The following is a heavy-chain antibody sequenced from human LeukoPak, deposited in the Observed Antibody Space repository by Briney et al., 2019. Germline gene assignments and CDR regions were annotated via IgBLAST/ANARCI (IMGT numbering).Heavy chain of an antibody. Sequence: PGGSLRLSCAASGFTFSNNAMSWVRQAPGKGLEWVSATSTSGGSAYYADSVRGRFTISRDNSKNTLYLQMDSLRADDTAVYYCARYSGSYYYPPAWDLWGEGTLVTASS. V-gene: IGHV3-23*01. CDR1: GFTFSNNA. D-gene: IGHD1-26*01. CDR2: TSTSGGSA. J-gene: IGHJ4*02. CDR3: ARYSGSYYYPPAWDL.